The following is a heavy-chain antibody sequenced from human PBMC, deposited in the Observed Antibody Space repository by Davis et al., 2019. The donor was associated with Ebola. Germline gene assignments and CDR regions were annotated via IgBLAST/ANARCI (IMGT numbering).Heavy chain of an antibody. CDR1: GGTFNNYA. Sequence: AASVKVSCKASGGTFNNYAISWVRQAPGQGLEWMGRIIPVLGKATYAQNFQGRVTITADKSTNTAYMELSSLRSEDTAVYYCARLSNYYYDSSGYPGAFDIWGQGTMVTVSS. V-gene: IGHV1-69*04. D-gene: IGHD3-22*01. CDR3: ARLSNYYYDSSGYPGAFDI. CDR2: IIPVLGKA. J-gene: IGHJ3*02.